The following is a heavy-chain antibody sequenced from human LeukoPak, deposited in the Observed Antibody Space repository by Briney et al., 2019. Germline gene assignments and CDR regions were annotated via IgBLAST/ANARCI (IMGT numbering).Heavy chain of an antibody. D-gene: IGHD3-22*01. J-gene: IGHJ4*02. CDR1: GGSISSYY. Sequence: SETLSLTCTVSGGSISSYYWSWIRQPPGKGLEWIGYIYYSGSTNYNPSLKSRVTISVDTSKNQFSLKLSSVTAADTAVYYCARGLPYYYDSSGYFDYWGQGTLVTVSS. CDR2: IYYSGST. CDR3: ARGLPYYYDSSGYFDY. V-gene: IGHV4-59*01.